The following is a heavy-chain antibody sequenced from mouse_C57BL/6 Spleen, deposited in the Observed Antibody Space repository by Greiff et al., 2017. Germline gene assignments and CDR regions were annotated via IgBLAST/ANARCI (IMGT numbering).Heavy chain of an antibody. CDR2: IYPGDGDT. CDR3: ASPLTGTRWYFDV. CDR1: GYAFSSSW. J-gene: IGHJ1*03. D-gene: IGHD4-1*01. Sequence: QVQLKQSGPELVKPGASVKISCKASGYAFSSSWMNWVKQRPGKGLEWIGRIYPGDGDTNYNGKFKGKATLTADKSSSTAYMQLSSLTSEDSAVYFCASPLTGTRWYFDVWGTGTTVTVSS. V-gene: IGHV1-82*01.